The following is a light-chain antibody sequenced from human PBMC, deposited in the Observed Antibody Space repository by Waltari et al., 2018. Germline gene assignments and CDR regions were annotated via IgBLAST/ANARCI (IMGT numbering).Light chain of an antibody. CDR2: VNSDGSH. Sequence: QLVLTQSPSASASLGASVKLTCTLSSGHSSNIIAWLQQRPERGPRYLMKVNSDGSHSKGDDIPGRFSGSSSGAERYLTISSRQSEDEADYYCETGGHGTWVFGGGTKLTVL. CDR1: SGHSSNI. CDR3: ETGGHGTWV. V-gene: IGLV4-69*01. J-gene: IGLJ3*02.